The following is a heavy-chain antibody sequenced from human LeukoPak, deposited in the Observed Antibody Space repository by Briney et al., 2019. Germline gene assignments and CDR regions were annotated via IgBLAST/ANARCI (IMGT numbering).Heavy chain of an antibody. CDR1: GGSNSSYY. CDR2: IYTSGST. CDR3: ARNIAAAGTYYYYYMDV. Sequence: SETLSLTCTVSGGSNSSYYWSWIRQPPGKGLEWIGYIYTSGSTNYNPSLKSRVTISVDTSKSQFSLKLSSVTAASTAVYYCARNIAAAGTYYYYYMDVWGKGTTVTVSS. J-gene: IGHJ6*03. D-gene: IGHD6-13*01. V-gene: IGHV4-4*09.